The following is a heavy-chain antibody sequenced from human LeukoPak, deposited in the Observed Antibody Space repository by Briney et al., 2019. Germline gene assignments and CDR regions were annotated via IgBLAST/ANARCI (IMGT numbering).Heavy chain of an antibody. CDR2: MSGSGGST. CDR1: GFTFSNYG. Sequence: GGTLRLSCAASGFTFSNYGMSWVRQAPGKGLEWVSGMSGSGGSTYYADSVKGRFTISRDNSKNTLYLQMNSLRAEDTAVYYCAKDSYYDYVWGSYRYTNQFDYWGQGTLVTVSS. V-gene: IGHV3-23*01. J-gene: IGHJ4*02. CDR3: AKDSYYDYVWGSYRYTNQFDY. D-gene: IGHD3-16*02.